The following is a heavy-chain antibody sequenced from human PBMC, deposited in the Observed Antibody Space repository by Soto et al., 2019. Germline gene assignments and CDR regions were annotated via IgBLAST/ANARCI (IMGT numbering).Heavy chain of an antibody. J-gene: IGHJ5*02. CDR3: ARGTVTSGWWFGP. CDR1: ASTFTGYT. D-gene: IGHD4-17*01. Sequence: QVHLVQSGTEVKEPGASVKVSCKASASTFTGYTINWVRQAPGQGLEWMGWISTFNGNTKYAGNFEGRVTMTTDPSTTTAYMELKSLTFDDPAVYFCARGTVTSGWWFGPLGQGTLVSVSS. V-gene: IGHV1-18*04. CDR2: ISTFNGNT.